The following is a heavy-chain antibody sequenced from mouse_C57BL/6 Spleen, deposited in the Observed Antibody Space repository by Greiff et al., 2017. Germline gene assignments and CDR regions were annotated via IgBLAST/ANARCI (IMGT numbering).Heavy chain of an antibody. D-gene: IGHD2-1*01. V-gene: IGHV1-69*01. CDR1: GYTFTSYW. CDR2: IDPSDSYT. CDR3: GRSVGNYGFAY. J-gene: IGHJ3*01. Sequence: QVQLQQPGAELVMPGASVKLSCKASGYTFTSYWMPWVKQRPGQGLEWIGEIDPSDSYTNYNQKFKGKSTLTVDKSSSTAYMQRSSLTSEDSAVYYCGRSVGNYGFAYWGQGTLVTVSA.